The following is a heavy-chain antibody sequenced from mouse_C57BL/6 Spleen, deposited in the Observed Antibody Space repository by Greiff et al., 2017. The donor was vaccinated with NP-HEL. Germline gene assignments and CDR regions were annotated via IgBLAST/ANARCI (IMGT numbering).Heavy chain of an antibody. J-gene: IGHJ4*01. CDR1: GFTFSSYA. V-gene: IGHV5-9-1*02. Sequence: EVKLMESGEGLVKPGGSLKLSCAASGFTFSSYAMSWVRQTPEKRLEWVAYISSGGDYIYYADTVKGRFTISRDNARNTLYLQMSSLKSEDTAMYYCTRDVNYYGSSSWDYWGQGTSVTVSS. D-gene: IGHD1-1*01. CDR3: TRDVNYYGSSSWDY. CDR2: ISSGGDYI.